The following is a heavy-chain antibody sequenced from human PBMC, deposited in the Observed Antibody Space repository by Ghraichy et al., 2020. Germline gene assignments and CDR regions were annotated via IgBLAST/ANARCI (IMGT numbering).Heavy chain of an antibody. V-gene: IGHV4-34*01. D-gene: IGHD3-22*01. CDR1: GGSFSGFY. Sequence: SETLSLTCAVYGGSFSGFYWSWIRQPPGKGLEWIGEINHSGSTNYNPSLKTRVTISVDTSENQFSLKLSSVTAADTAVYYCASEYYDSSGWNAEYFQHWGQGTLVTVSS. CDR3: ASEYYDSSGWNAEYFQH. J-gene: IGHJ1*01. CDR2: INHSGST.